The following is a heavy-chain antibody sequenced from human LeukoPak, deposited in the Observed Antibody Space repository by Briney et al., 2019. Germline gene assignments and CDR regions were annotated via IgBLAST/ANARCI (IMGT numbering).Heavy chain of an antibody. D-gene: IGHD3-22*01. V-gene: IGHV3-33*03. CDR3: AKDIYYDSSGFVPDY. Sequence: PGGSLRLSCAASGFTFSSYGMHWVRQAPGKGLEWVAVIWYDGSNKYYADSVKGRFTISRDNAKNSLYLQMNSLRAEDTALYYCAKDIYYDSSGFVPDYWGQGTLVTVSS. CDR2: IWYDGSNK. CDR1: GFTFSSYG. J-gene: IGHJ4*02.